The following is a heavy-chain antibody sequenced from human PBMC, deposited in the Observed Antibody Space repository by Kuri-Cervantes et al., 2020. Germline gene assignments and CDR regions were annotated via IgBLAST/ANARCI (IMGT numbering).Heavy chain of an antibody. CDR2: ISFDGTNK. Sequence: GGSLRLSCAASGFTFSIYAIHWVRPAPGKGLEWVAIISFDGTNKYYADSVKGRFTISRDNSKNTLYLQMNSLRAEDTAVYYCARTPAPTRYSSSWYYFDYWGQGTLVTVSS. CDR3: ARTPAPTRYSSSWYYFDY. J-gene: IGHJ4*02. D-gene: IGHD6-13*01. CDR1: GFTFSIYA. V-gene: IGHV3-30-3*01.